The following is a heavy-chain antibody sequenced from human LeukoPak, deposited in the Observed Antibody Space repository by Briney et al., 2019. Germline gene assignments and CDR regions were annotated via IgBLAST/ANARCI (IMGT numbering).Heavy chain of an antibody. CDR1: GYTFDSYG. CDR3: ARDRNYFDY. CDR2: ISVYNGKT. J-gene: IGHJ4*02. Sequence: ASVKVSCKVSGYTFDSYGTTWVRQAPGQGLEWLGWISVYNGKTNHSEKFQGRVTMSRDTSTTTAFLEVKSLRSDDTAVYYCARDRNYFDYWGQGTLVTVSS. V-gene: IGHV1-18*04.